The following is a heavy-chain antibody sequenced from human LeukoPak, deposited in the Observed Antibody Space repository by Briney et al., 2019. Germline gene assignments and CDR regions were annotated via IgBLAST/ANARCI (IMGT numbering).Heavy chain of an antibody. CDR2: INHSGNS. Sequence: SETLSLTCAVSGGSFNTYYWSWIRQPPGKGLEWIGEINHSGNSNYNPSFKSGLTISINTSKKQFSLRLSSVTAADTAVYYCARGRITNYYDSSDHAYRSYHYMDVWGKGTMVAVSS. V-gene: IGHV4-34*01. CDR1: GGSFNTYY. CDR3: ARGRITNYYDSSDHAYRSYHYMDV. J-gene: IGHJ6*03. D-gene: IGHD3-22*01.